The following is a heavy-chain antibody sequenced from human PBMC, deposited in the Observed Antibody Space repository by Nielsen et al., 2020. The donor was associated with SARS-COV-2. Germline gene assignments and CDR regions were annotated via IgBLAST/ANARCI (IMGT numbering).Heavy chain of an antibody. CDR1: GFTFSSYT. Sequence: GESLKISCAASGFTFSSYTMAWVRQAPGKGLEWVSGLIGSGGDTYYAGSVKGRFTISRDNSKNTVYLQMNSLRVEDTAVYYCAKVDTASSHFDLFDYWGQGTLVAVSS. J-gene: IGHJ4*02. CDR3: AKVDTASSHFDLFDY. D-gene: IGHD5-18*01. CDR2: LIGSGGDT. V-gene: IGHV3-23*01.